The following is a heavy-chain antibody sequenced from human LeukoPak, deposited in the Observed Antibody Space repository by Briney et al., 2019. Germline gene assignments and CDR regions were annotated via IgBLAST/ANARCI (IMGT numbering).Heavy chain of an antibody. CDR3: ARTSSAWYFDY. Sequence: GASVKVSCKASGYTFISYYLHWVRQAPGQGLEWMGIINPSGGSTNYAQKFQGRVTMTRDTSTSTVYMELSSLRSEDTAVYCCARTSSAWYFDYWGQGTLVTVSS. J-gene: IGHJ4*02. V-gene: IGHV1-46*01. D-gene: IGHD6-19*01. CDR2: INPSGGST. CDR1: GYTFISYY.